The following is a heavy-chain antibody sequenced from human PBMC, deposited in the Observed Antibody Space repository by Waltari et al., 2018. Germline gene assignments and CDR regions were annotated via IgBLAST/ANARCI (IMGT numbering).Heavy chain of an antibody. CDR1: GYTFTSYY. CDR3: ASCGGDCFWFDP. CDR2: INPRGGST. Sequence: QVQLVQSGAEVKKPGASVKVSCKASGYTFTSYYMHWVRQAPGQGLDWMGLINPRGGSTSYAQKFQGRVTMTRDTSTSTVYMELSSLRSEDTAVYYCASCGGDCFWFDPWGQGTLVTVSS. D-gene: IGHD2-21*02. J-gene: IGHJ5*02. V-gene: IGHV1-46*01.